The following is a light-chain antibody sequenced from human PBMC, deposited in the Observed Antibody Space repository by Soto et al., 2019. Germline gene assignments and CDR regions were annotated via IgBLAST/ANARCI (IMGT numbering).Light chain of an antibody. CDR1: SGHSSYI. CDR2: LEGSGSY. J-gene: IGLJ3*02. Sequence: QPVLTQSSSASASLGSSVKLTCTLSSGHSSYIIAWHQQQPGKAPRYLMKLEGSGSYNKGSGVPDRFSGSSSGAARYLTISNLQFEDEADYYCETWDSTTRVFGGGTKVTVL. V-gene: IGLV4-60*02. CDR3: ETWDSTTRV.